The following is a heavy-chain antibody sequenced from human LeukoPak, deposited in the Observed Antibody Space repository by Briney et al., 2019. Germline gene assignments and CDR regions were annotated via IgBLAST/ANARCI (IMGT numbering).Heavy chain of an antibody. V-gene: IGHV3-23*01. CDR2: ISGSGGST. CDR1: GGSFSGYY. D-gene: IGHD3-22*01. Sequence: PSETLSLTCAVYGGSFSGYYWTWARQPPGKGLEWVSAISGSGGSTYYADSVKGRFTISKDNSKNTLYLLMSSLRPEDTAVYYCAKRADGSGRPRAGFDHWGQGTLVTVSS. CDR3: AKRADGSGRPRAGFDH. J-gene: IGHJ4*02.